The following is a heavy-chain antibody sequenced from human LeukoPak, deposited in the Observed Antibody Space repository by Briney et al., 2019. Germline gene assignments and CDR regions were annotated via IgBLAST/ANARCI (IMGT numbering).Heavy chain of an antibody. V-gene: IGHV4-34*01. Sequence: SETLSLTCAVYGGSFSGYYWSWIRQPPGKGLEWIGEINHSGSTNYNPSLKSRVTISVDTSKNQFSLKLSSVTAADTAVYYCANWRDILAAVDYWGQGTLVTVSS. CDR2: INHSGST. CDR3: ANWRDILAAVDY. CDR1: GGSFSGYY. D-gene: IGHD3-3*02. J-gene: IGHJ4*02.